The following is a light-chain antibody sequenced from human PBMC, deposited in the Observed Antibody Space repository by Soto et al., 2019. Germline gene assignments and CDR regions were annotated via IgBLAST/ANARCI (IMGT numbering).Light chain of an antibody. J-gene: IGKJ2*02. V-gene: IGKV3-15*01. CDR3: QQYNNWPPCT. CDR1: QSISSSY. CDR2: GAS. Sequence: EIVLTQSPGTLSLSPGKRATLSCRASQSISSSYLAWYQQKPGQAPRLLLYGASTRATGIPARFSGSGSGTEFTLTISSLQSEDFAVYYCQQYNNWPPCTFGQGTKVDIK.